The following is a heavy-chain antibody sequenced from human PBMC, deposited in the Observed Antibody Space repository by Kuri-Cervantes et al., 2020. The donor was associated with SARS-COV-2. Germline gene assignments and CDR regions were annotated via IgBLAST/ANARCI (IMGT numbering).Heavy chain of an antibody. CDR2: ISYDGSNK. D-gene: IGHD2-21*01. J-gene: IGHJ5*02. Sequence: GESLKISCAASGFTFSSYAMHWVRQAPGKGLEWVAVISYDGSNKYYADSVKGRFTISRGNSKNTLYLQMNSLRAEDTAVYYCARDGIGFDPWGQGTLVTVSS. V-gene: IGHV3-30-3*01. CDR3: ARDGIGFDP. CDR1: GFTFSSYA.